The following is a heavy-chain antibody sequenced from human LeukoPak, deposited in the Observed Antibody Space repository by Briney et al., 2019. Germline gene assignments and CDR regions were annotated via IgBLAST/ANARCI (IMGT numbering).Heavy chain of an antibody. CDR3: AKRSAYGGNWNYFDY. J-gene: IGHJ4*02. CDR1: GFTFSSYG. D-gene: IGHD4-23*01. CDR2: INDSGGNT. V-gene: IGHV3-23*01. Sequence: GGSLRLSCAASGFTFSSYGMSWVRQAPGKGLEWVPSINDSGGNTYHADSVKGRFTISRDNAKNTLYLQMNSLRAEDTAVYYCAKRSAYGGNWNYFDYWGQGTLVTVSS.